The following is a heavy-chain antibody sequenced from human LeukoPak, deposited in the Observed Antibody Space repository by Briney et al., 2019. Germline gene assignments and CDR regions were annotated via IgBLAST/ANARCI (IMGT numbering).Heavy chain of an antibody. D-gene: IGHD4-17*01. CDR2: LYYDGRT. CDR3: ARTDYGDYGNWFDP. V-gene: IGHV4-39*07. J-gene: IGHJ5*02. CDR1: GDSVSSSNYY. Sequence: PSETLSLTCTVFGDSVSSSNYYWAWFRQPPGKGLDWIGSLYYDGRTYYSPSLESRVTISVDTSKNQFSLKLSSVTAADTAVYYCARTDYGDYGNWFDPWGQGTLVTVSS.